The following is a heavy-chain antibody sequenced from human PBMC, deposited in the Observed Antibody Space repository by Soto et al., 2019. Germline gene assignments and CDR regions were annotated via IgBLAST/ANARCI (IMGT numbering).Heavy chain of an antibody. Sequence: ASVKVSCKASGYTFTAYYVHWVRQAPGQGLEWMGWVNPKSGDTKFAQKFQDWVTMTRDPSINTAYMELSSLSSDDTAVYFCERDLGGWFDYWGQGTLVTVSS. CDR2: VNPKSGDT. CDR3: ERDLGGWFDY. J-gene: IGHJ5*01. CDR1: GYTFTAYY. D-gene: IGHD2-15*01. V-gene: IGHV1-2*04.